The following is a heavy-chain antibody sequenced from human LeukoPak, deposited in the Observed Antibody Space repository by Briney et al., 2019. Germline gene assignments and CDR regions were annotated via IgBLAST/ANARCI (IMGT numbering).Heavy chain of an antibody. CDR1: GGSLSSYY. D-gene: IGHD5-18*01. J-gene: IGHJ4*02. V-gene: IGHV4-59*01. CDR2: IYYSGST. Sequence: PSETLSLTCTVSGGSLSSYYWSWIRQHPAKGLEWIGYIYYSGSTNYNPSLKRRVTISVDTSKNQFSLKLRSVTAADTAVYYCARVGGYSYGHFDYWGQGTLVTVSS. CDR3: ARVGGYSYGHFDY.